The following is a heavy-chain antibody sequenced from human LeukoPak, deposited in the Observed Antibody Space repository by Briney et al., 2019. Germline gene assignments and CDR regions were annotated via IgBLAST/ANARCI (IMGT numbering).Heavy chain of an antibody. J-gene: IGHJ3*02. CDR2: IKQDGSEK. Sequence: GGSLRLSCAASGFTFSSYWMSWVRQAPGKGLEWVANIKQDGSEKYYVDSVKGRFTISRDNAKNSLYLQMNSLRVEDTAVFYCAKSQNRRAFDIWGQGTLVTVSS. CDR3: AKSQNRRAFDI. CDR1: GFTFSSYW. V-gene: IGHV3-7*01.